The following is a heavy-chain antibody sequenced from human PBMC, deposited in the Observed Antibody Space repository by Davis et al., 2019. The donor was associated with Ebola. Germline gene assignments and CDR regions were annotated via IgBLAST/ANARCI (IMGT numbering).Heavy chain of an antibody. CDR1: GGSFSGYY. CDR2: IYHSGST. Sequence: MPGGSLRLSCAVYGGSFSGYYWSWIRQPPGKGLEWIGYIYHSGSTYYNPSLKSRVTISVDTSKNQFSLKLSSVTAADTAVYYCARLARNWNLPRWGQGTLVTVSS. V-gene: IGHV4-34*01. D-gene: IGHD1-1*01. CDR3: ARLARNWNLPR. J-gene: IGHJ4*02.